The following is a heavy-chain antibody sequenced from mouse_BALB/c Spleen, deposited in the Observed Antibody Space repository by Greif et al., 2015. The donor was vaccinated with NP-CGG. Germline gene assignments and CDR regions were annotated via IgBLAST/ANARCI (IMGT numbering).Heavy chain of an antibody. CDR1: GYTFTSYW. J-gene: IGHJ2*01. V-gene: IGHV1-69*01. D-gene: IGHD2-10*02. Sequence: QVQLQQPGAELVKPGASVKLSCKVSGYTFTSYWMHWVKQRPGQGLEWIGEIDPSDSYTNYNQKFKGKSTLTVDKSSSTAYLQLSSLTSEDSAVYYCARGYGNYFDYWGQGTTLTVSS. CDR3: ARGYGNYFDY. CDR2: IDPSDSYT.